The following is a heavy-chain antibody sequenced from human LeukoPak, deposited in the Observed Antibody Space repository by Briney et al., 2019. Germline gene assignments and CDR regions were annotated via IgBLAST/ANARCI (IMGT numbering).Heavy chain of an antibody. D-gene: IGHD6-6*01. CDR2: IKQDGSEK. Sequence: PGGSLRLSCAASGFTFSDYWMTWVRQAPGKGPEWVANIKQDGSEKYDVDSVRGRFTISRDNAKNSLFLQMSSLRVEDTAVYYCARRGGSSSRRSPIDYWGQGTLVTVSS. J-gene: IGHJ4*02. V-gene: IGHV3-7*01. CDR1: GFTFSDYW. CDR3: ARRGGSSSRRSPIDY.